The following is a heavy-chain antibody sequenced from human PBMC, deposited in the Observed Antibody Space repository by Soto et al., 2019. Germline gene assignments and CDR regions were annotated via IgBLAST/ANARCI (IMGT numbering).Heavy chain of an antibody. Sequence: QVQLVESGGGVVQPGRSLRLSCAASGFIFSSYGMHWVRQAPGKGLEWVAVISHDGSTKYYADSVKGRFTISRDNSKKTLYLQINSLRGEDTAVYYCATLGGTALDYWGQGTLVTVPS. CDR2: ISHDGSTK. V-gene: IGHV3-30*03. CDR1: GFIFSSYG. J-gene: IGHJ4*02. CDR3: ATLGGTALDY. D-gene: IGHD2-15*01.